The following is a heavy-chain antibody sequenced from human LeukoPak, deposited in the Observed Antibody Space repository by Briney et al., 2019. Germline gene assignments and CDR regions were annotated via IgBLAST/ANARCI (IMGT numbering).Heavy chain of an antibody. V-gene: IGHV3-23*01. CDR3: ARGFYYDSSGYYVYYFDY. Sequence: GGSLRLSCAASGFSFSSYAMSWVRQAPGKGLEWVSSITGSGASTYYADSVKGRFTISRDNSKNTLYLQMNSLRAEDTAVYYCARGFYYDSSGYYVYYFDYWGQGTLVTVSS. CDR1: GFSFSSYA. J-gene: IGHJ4*02. D-gene: IGHD3-22*01. CDR2: ITGSGAST.